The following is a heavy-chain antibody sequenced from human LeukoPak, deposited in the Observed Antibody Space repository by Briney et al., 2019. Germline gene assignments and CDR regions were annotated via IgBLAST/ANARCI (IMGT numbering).Heavy chain of an antibody. V-gene: IGHV3-30*18. CDR1: GFTCSSYG. CDR2: ISYDGSNK. Sequence: PGRSLRLSCAASGFTCSSYGKHWVRQAPGKGLEWVAVISYDGSNKYYADSVKGRFTISRDNSKNTLYLQMNSLRGEDTAVYYCAKDPGKFWSGHDYWGQGALVTVSS. J-gene: IGHJ4*02. CDR3: AKDPGKFWSGHDY. D-gene: IGHD3-3*01.